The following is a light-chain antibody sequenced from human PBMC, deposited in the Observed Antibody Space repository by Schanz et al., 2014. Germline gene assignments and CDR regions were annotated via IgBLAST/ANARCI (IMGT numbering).Light chain of an antibody. V-gene: IGKV3-20*01. CDR3: QQYSSSRT. Sequence: DIVLTQSPAALSLSPGERATLSCRASQSVSSYLVWYQQKPGQAPRLLIYGASSRATGTPARFSGSGSGTDFTLTISRLEPEDFAVYYCQQYSSSRTFGQGTKVEIK. CDR1: QSVSSY. J-gene: IGKJ1*01. CDR2: GAS.